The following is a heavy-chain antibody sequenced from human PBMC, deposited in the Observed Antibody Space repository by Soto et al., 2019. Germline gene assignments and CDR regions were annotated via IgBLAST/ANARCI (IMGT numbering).Heavy chain of an antibody. CDR1: GGSFSGYY. V-gene: IGHV4-34*01. CDR2: INHSGST. Sequence: LSLTCAVYGGSFSGYYWSWIRQPPGKGLEWIGEINHSGSTNYNPSLKSRVTISVDTSKNQFSLKLSSVTAADTAVYYCARAHIVLMVYAIPIYNWFDPWGQGTLVTVSS. CDR3: ARAHIVLMVYAIPIYNWFDP. D-gene: IGHD2-8*01. J-gene: IGHJ5*02.